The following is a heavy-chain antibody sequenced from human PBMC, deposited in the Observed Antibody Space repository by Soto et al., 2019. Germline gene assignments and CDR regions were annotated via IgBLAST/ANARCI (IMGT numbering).Heavy chain of an antibody. Sequence: QVQLQESGPGLVKPSQTLSLTCTVSGGSISSGGYYWSWIRQHPGKGLEWIGYIYYSGSTYYNPSPKGRGTTSVDTSKNQFSRKLSSVTAADTAVSYWAGGVLYGDIDYWGQGTLVTVSS. CDR1: GGSISSGGYY. CDR3: AGGVLYGDIDY. J-gene: IGHJ4*02. D-gene: IGHD4-17*01. V-gene: IGHV4-31*03. CDR2: IYYSGST.